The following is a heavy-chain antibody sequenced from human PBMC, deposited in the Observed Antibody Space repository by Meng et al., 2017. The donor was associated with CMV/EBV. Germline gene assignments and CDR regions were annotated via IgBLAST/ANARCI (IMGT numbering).Heavy chain of an antibody. Sequence: SVKVFCKASGGTFSSYAISWVRQAPGQGLEWMGGIIPIFGTANYAQKFQGRVTITTDESTSTAYMELSSLRSEDTAVYYCASTNGSDYDFWSGYQPEYYYYGMDVWGQGTTVTVSS. V-gene: IGHV1-69*05. CDR2: IIPIFGTA. J-gene: IGHJ6*02. CDR1: GGTFSSYA. D-gene: IGHD3-3*01. CDR3: ASTNGSDYDFWSGYQPEYYYYGMDV.